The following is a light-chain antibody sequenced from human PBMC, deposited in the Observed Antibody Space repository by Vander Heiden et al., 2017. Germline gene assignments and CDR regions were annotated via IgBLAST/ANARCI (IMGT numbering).Light chain of an antibody. CDR1: QSVSSY. Sequence: EIVLTQSPATLSLSPGEGATLSCRASQSVSSYLAWYQHKPGQAPRLLIYEASNRATGIPGRFSGTGSGTDFTLTIGSLEPEDSAVYYCQHRSGWLPGTFGPGTKVEIK. V-gene: IGKV3-11*01. CDR2: EAS. CDR3: QHRSGWLPGT. J-gene: IGKJ1*01.